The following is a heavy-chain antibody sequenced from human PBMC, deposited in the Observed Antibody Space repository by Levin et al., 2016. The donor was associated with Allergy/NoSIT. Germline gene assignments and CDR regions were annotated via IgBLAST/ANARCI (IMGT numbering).Heavy chain of an antibody. V-gene: IGHV4-59*01. Sequence: SETLSLTCTVSGGSISSYYWSWIRQPPGKGLEWIGYIYYSGSTNYNPSLKSRVTISVDTSKNQFSLKLSSVTAADTAVYYCARGLEDCSSTSCYPGLSFDPWGQGTLVTVSS. D-gene: IGHD2-2*01. CDR3: ARGLEDCSSTSCYPGLSFDP. CDR1: GGSISSYY. J-gene: IGHJ5*02. CDR2: IYYSGST.